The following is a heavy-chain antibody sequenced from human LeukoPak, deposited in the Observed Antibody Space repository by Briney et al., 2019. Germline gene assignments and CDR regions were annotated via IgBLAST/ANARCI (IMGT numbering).Heavy chain of an antibody. CDR2: IIPIFGTA. D-gene: IGHD3-3*01. Sequence: SVKVSCKASGGTFSSYAISWVRQAPGQGLEWMGGIIPIFGTANYAQKFQGRVTITADESTSTAYMELSSLRSEDTAVSYCARGYYDFWSGYLNSGDWFDPWGQGTLVTVSS. CDR1: GGTFSSYA. V-gene: IGHV1-69*13. J-gene: IGHJ5*02. CDR3: ARGYYDFWSGYLNSGDWFDP.